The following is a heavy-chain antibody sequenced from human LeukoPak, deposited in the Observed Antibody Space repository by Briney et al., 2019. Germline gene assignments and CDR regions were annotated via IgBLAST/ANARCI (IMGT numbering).Heavy chain of an antibody. J-gene: IGHJ5*02. D-gene: IGHD3-10*01. CDR3: ARMGGRSGRNWFDP. CDR2: INPNSGGT. CDR1: GYTFTGYY. V-gene: IGHV1-2*02. Sequence: ASVKVSCKPSGYTFTGYYMHWVRQAPGQGLEWMGWINPNSGGTNYAQKFQGRVTMTRDTSISTAYMELSRLRSGDTAVYYCARMGGRSGRNWFDPWGQGTLVTVSS.